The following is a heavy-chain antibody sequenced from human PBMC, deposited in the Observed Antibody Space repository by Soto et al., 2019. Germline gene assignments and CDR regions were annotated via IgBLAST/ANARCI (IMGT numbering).Heavy chain of an antibody. CDR1: GFTFSSYG. Sequence: QVQLVESGGGVVQPGRSLRLSCAASGFTFSSYGMHWVRQAPGKGLEWVAVISYDGSNKYYADSVKGRFTISRDNSKNTLYLQMNSLRAEDTAVYYCVKGTSIVGAIDYWGQGTLVPVSS. CDR3: VKGTSIVGAIDY. J-gene: IGHJ4*02. CDR2: ISYDGSNK. D-gene: IGHD1-26*01. V-gene: IGHV3-30*18.